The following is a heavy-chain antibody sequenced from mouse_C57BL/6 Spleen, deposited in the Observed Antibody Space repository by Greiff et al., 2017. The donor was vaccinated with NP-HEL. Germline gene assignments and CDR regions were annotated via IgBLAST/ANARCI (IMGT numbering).Heavy chain of an antibody. J-gene: IGHJ4*01. V-gene: IGHV5-17*01. Sequence: EVHLVESGGGLVKPGGSLKLSCAASGFTFSDYGMHWVRQAPEKGLEWVAYISSGSSTIYYADTVKGRFTISRDNAKNTLFLQMTSLRSEDTAMYYCARPTGTGVYAMDYWGQGTSVTVSS. CDR1: GFTFSDYG. CDR3: ARPTGTGVYAMDY. D-gene: IGHD4-1*01. CDR2: ISSGSSTI.